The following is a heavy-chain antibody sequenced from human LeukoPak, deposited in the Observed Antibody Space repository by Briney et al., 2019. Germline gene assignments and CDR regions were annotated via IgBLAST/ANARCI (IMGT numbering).Heavy chain of an antibody. CDR3: AKGGTAVAGTYDAFDI. V-gene: IGHV3-23*01. CDR2: ISGSGGST. D-gene: IGHD6-19*01. Sequence: GGSLRLSCAASGFTFISYAMSWVRQAPGKGLEWVSAISGSGGSTYYADSVKGRFTISRDNSKNTLHLQMNSLRAEDTAVYYCAKGGTAVAGTYDAFDIWGQGTMVTVSS. CDR1: GFTFISYA. J-gene: IGHJ3*02.